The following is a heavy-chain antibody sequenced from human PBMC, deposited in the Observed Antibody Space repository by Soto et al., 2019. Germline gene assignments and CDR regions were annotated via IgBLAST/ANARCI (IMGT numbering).Heavy chain of an antibody. J-gene: IGHJ4*02. V-gene: IGHV4-34*01. Sequence: ETLSLTCAVYGGSFSGHYWSWIRQPPGKGLEWIGEINHSGSTKYNPSLKSRVTISADTSKNQFSLELSSVTAADTAVYYCARLPLSGAYYDYWGQGTLVTVSS. D-gene: IGHD1-26*01. CDR2: INHSGST. CDR3: ARLPLSGAYYDY. CDR1: GGSFSGHY.